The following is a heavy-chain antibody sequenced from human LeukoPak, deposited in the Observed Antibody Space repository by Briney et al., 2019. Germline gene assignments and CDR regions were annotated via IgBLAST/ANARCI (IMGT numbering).Heavy chain of an antibody. CDR2: IIPMINTP. J-gene: IGHJ4*02. D-gene: IGHD4-17*01. Sequence: GASVKVSCKASGGTFRSYAITGVRQAPGKGLEWMGGIIPMINTPKYAQKFQGRVSITADESTSTGYMEVSSLRSEDTAVYYCAILQGTYGDNEHDYWVQGTLVTVSS. CDR1: GGTFRSYA. V-gene: IGHV1-69*13. CDR3: AILQGTYGDNEHDY.